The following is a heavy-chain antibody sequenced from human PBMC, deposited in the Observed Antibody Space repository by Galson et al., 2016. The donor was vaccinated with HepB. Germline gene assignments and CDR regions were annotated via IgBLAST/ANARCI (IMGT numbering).Heavy chain of an antibody. V-gene: IGHV4-34*01. CDR1: VGSLSVYN. J-gene: IGHJ4*02. D-gene: IGHD3-10*01. Sequence: LSLTCTVYVGSLSVYNWSWIRRSPGKGLEWIGKSTESGTTNYNPSLKSRVTISVDTSKRQFSLILTPVTAADTAVYYCARQSLTTMVWASPGPRKVPADKFDYWGQGSLVAVSS. CDR3: ARQSLTTMVWASPGPRKVPADKFDY. CDR2: STESGTT.